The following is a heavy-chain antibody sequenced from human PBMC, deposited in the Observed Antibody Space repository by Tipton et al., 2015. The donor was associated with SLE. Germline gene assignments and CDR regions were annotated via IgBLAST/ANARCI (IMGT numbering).Heavy chain of an antibody. D-gene: IGHD2-2*01. CDR2: IYYSGST. Sequence: TLSLTCTVSGGSISSYYWSWIRQPPGKGLEWIGYIYYSGSTNYNPSLKSRVTISIGTSKNQLSLKLTSVTAADTAVYYCARGFRSITCLDYWGQGTLVTVSS. CDR3: ARGFRSITCLDY. CDR1: GGSISSYY. J-gene: IGHJ4*02. V-gene: IGHV4-59*12.